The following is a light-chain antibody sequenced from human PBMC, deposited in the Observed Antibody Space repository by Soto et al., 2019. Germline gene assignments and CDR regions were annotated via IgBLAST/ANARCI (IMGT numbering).Light chain of an antibody. CDR3: QQSYSTPFT. Sequence: DIQMTQSPSSLSASVGDRVTITCRSSQSISSYLNWYQQKPGKAPKLLIYDASSLQSGVPSRFSGSGSGTDFTLPISSLPPEDFATYYGQQSYSTPFTFGPGTKVDIK. J-gene: IGKJ3*01. CDR2: DAS. CDR1: QSISSY. V-gene: IGKV1-39*01.